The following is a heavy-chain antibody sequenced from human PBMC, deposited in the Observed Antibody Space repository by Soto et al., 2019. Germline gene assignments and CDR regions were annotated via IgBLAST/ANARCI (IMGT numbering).Heavy chain of an antibody. D-gene: IGHD3-16*01. V-gene: IGHV1-8*01. CDR1: GYTFTSYD. J-gene: IGHJ5*02. CDR2: MNPNSGNT. CDR3: ATTYVWVAPLGFDP. Sequence: ASVKVSRKASGYTFTSYDINWVRQATGQGLEWMGWMNPNSGNTGYAQKFQGRVTMTRNTSISTAYMELSSLRSEDTAVYYCATTYVWVAPLGFDPWGQGTLVTVSS.